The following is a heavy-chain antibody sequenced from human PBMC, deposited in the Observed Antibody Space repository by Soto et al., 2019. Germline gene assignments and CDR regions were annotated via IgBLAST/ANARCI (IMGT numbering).Heavy chain of an antibody. CDR3: ARAFVVVVASAFDP. J-gene: IGHJ5*02. D-gene: IGHD2-15*01. V-gene: IGHV4-61*01. Sequence: KTSETLSLTCTVSGGSVSSGSYYWSWTRQPPGKGLEWIGYIYYSGSTNYNPSLKSRVTISVDTSKNQFSLKLSSVTAADTAVYYCARAFVVVVASAFDPWGQGTLVTVSS. CDR2: IYYSGST. CDR1: GGSVSSGSYY.